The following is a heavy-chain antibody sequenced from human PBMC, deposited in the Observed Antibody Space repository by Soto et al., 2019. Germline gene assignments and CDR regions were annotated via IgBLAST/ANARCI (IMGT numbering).Heavy chain of an antibody. D-gene: IGHD3-3*01. J-gene: IGHJ4*02. CDR1: GFTFSDHY. V-gene: IGHV3-11*06. Sequence: GGSLRLSCGASGFTFSDHYMSWIRQAPGKGLEWVSYISSTSSHTNYADSVKGRFTISRDNAKNSLFLQMNSLRAEDTAVYYCARDVGADYDFWSGYNPTWGLGYWGQGTLVTVSS. CDR2: ISSTSSHT. CDR3: ARDVGADYDFWSGYNPTWGLGY.